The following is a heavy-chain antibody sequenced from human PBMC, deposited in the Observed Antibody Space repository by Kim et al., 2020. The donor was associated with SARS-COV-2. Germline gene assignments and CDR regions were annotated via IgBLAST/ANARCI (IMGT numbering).Heavy chain of an antibody. CDR1: GYTFTSYY. CDR2: INPSGGST. Sequence: ASVNVSCKASGYTFTSYYMHWVRQAPGQGLEWMGIINPSGGSTSYAQKFQGRVTMTRDTSTSTVYMELSSLRSEDTAVYYCARGDIVAILGGSHNPRRAFDPWGQGTLVTVSS. CDR3: ARGDIVAILGGSHNPRRAFDP. J-gene: IGHJ5*02. V-gene: IGHV1-46*01. D-gene: IGHD5-12*01.